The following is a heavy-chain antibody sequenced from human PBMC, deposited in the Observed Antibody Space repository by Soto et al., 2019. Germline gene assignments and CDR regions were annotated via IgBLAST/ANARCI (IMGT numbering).Heavy chain of an antibody. Sequence: QVHLVESGGGVVQPGRSLRLSCAASGFTFSYYGMHWVRQAPGQGLEWVAVIWFDGSREFYRDSVKGRFSISRDNSKNTLYLQMDSLRAEDTVLFFCARVSTGDTSRDYLDLWGKGTVVTVSS. J-gene: IGHJ4*02. D-gene: IGHD2-21*02. CDR2: IWFDGSRE. CDR3: ARVSTGDTSRDYLDL. V-gene: IGHV3-33*08. CDR1: GFTFSYYG.